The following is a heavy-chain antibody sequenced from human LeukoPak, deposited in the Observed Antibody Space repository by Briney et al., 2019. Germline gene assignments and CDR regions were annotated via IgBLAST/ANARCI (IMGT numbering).Heavy chain of an antibody. Sequence: PGRSLRLSREASGFTLGNYAMHWVRQAPGKGLEWVTNISFEGKNKHYVGCVKGRFTISRDNSKNTLYLQMSTLSPEDTAGYYCTRGPSTDYYDCSGYCDYWGRGTLVSVSS. CDR1: GFTLGNYA. J-gene: IGHJ4*02. D-gene: IGHD3-22*01. CDR3: TRGPSTDYYDCSGYCDY. CDR2: ISFEGKNK. V-gene: IGHV3-30*15.